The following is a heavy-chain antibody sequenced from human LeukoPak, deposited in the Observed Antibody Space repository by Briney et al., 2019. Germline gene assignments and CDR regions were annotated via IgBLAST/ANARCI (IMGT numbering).Heavy chain of an antibody. CDR1: GFTFSTYA. J-gene: IGHJ4*02. Sequence: GGSLRLSCAASGFTFSTYAMHWVRQAPGKGLAYVSAISTNGDSTYYADSVKGRFTISRDNSKNTLFLQMGSLRGDDMAVYYCARWGSTSCYDYWGQGTLVTVSS. D-gene: IGHD2-2*01. V-gene: IGHV3-64*02. CDR3: ARWGSTSCYDY. CDR2: ISTNGDST.